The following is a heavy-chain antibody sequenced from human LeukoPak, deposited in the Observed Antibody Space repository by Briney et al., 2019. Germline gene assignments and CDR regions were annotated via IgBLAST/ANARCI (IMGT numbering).Heavy chain of an antibody. CDR1: GGTFSSYA. CDR3: AKYLFGSY. Sequence: SCKTSGGTFSSYAMHWVRQAPGKGLEWVAVISYDGSNKYYADSVKGRFTISRDNSKNTLYLQMNSLRAEDTAVYYCAKYLFGSYWGQGTLVTVSS. D-gene: IGHD3-10*02. J-gene: IGHJ4*02. V-gene: IGHV3-30-3*02. CDR2: ISYDGSNK.